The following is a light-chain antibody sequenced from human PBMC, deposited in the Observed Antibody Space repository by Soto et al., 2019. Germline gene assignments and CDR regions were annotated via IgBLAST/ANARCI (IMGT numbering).Light chain of an antibody. CDR2: YIS. Sequence: EIVMTQSPATLSVSPGETASLSCRASQSAGNFLAWYQQKPGQAPRIIIYYISTRATGIPARFSGSGSGTEFTLTINSLQSEDSAVYYCQQHNQWPITFGQGTRLEIK. CDR3: QQHNQWPIT. V-gene: IGKV3D-15*01. J-gene: IGKJ5*01. CDR1: QSAGNF.